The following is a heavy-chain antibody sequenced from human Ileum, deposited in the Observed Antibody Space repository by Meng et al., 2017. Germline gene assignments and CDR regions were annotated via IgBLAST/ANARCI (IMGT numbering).Heavy chain of an antibody. CDR1: GFSLSTSGVG. CDR3: AHRLAYSTNYNVGWFDP. J-gene: IGHJ5*02. Sequence: SGPTLVKPTQTLTLTCTFSGFSLSTSGVGVGWIRQPPGKALECLALIYWDDDKRYNTSLKNRLTITKYTSKNQVVLTMTNMDLVDTATYYCAHRLAYSTNYNVGWFDPWGQGTLVTVSS. V-gene: IGHV2-5*02. CDR2: IYWDDDK. D-gene: IGHD6-13*01.